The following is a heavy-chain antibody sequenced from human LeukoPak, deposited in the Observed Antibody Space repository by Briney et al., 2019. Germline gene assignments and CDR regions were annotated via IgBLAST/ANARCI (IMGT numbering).Heavy chain of an antibody. Sequence: GGSLRLSCAATGFTFSSYWMSWVRQAPGKGLEWVANIKQDGSEKYYVDSVKGRFTISRDNAKNSLYLQMNSLRVEDTAVYNCARVTLPGTEDYWGQGTLVTVSS. CDR2: IKQDGSEK. CDR3: ARVTLPGTEDY. V-gene: IGHV3-7*01. CDR1: GFTFSSYW. J-gene: IGHJ4*02.